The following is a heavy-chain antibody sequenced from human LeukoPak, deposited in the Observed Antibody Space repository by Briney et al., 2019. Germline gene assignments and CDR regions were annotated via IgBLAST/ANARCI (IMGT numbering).Heavy chain of an antibody. V-gene: IGHV4-30-2*01. J-gene: IGHJ4*02. CDR2: IYHSGST. CDR1: GGSISSGGYS. Sequence: PSQTLSLTCAVSGGSISSGGYSWSWIRQPPGKGLEWIGYIYHSGSTYYNPSLKSRVTISIDTSKKHFSLKLTSVTAADTAVYYCARGAPPQNWGQGTLVTVSS. CDR3: ARGAPPQN.